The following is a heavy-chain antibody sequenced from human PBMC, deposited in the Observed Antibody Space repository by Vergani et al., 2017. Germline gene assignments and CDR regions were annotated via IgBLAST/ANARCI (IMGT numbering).Heavy chain of an antibody. CDR1: GGSFSGYY. CDR3: ARGGKPYAFDI. D-gene: IGHD1-14*01. J-gene: IGHJ3*02. V-gene: IGHV4-34*01. CDR2: INHSGST. Sequence: QVQLQQWGAGLLKPSETLSLTCAVYGGSFSGYYWSWIRQPPWKGLEWIGEINHSGSTNYNPSLKSRVTISVDTSKNQFSLKLSSVTAADTAVYYCARGGKPYAFDIWGQGTMVTVSS.